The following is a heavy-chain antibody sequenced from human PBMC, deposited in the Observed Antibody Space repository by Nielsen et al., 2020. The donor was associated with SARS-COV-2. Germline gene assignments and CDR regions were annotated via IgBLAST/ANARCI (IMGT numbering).Heavy chain of an antibody. J-gene: IGHJ6*03. V-gene: IGHV1-69*13. Sequence: SVKVSCKASGYTFTNYDIKWVRQAPGQGLEWMGGIIPIFGTANYAQKFQGRVTITADESTSTAYMELSSLRSEDTAVYYCARAGYSSSSYYYYYYYMDVWGKGTTVTVSS. D-gene: IGHD6-6*01. CDR3: ARAGYSSSSYYYYYYYMDV. CDR2: IIPIFGTA. CDR1: GYTFTNYD.